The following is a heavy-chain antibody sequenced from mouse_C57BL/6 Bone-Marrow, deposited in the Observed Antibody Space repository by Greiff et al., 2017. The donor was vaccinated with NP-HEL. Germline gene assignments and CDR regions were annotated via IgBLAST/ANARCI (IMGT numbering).Heavy chain of an antibody. J-gene: IGHJ4*01. Sequence: EVKVVESGGGLVKPGGSLKLSCAASGFTFSSYAMSWVRQTPEKRLEWVATISDGGSYTYYPDNVKGRFTISRDNAKNNLYLQMSHLKSEDTAMYYCAKTYYSNSWVMDYWGQGTSVTVSS. CDR2: ISDGGSYT. D-gene: IGHD2-5*01. CDR1: GFTFSSYA. V-gene: IGHV5-4*03. CDR3: AKTYYSNSWVMDY.